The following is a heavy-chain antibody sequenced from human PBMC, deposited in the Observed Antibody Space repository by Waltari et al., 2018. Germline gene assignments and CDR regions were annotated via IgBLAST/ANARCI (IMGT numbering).Heavy chain of an antibody. CDR2: IYGHGVKT. V-gene: IGHV3-23*01. D-gene: IGHD5-18*01. Sequence: EVQLLMSGGGLVQPGGSLKLSCTASGFIFSNYAMHWVRQSPERGLQWVSGIYGHGVKTYYADSVKGRFTISRDNSKNTLFLQMDSLRAEDAALYFCAKDREAMSAMVTVTYFDSWGQGARVSVSS. CDR3: AKDREAMSAMVTVTYFDS. J-gene: IGHJ4*02. CDR1: GFIFSNYA.